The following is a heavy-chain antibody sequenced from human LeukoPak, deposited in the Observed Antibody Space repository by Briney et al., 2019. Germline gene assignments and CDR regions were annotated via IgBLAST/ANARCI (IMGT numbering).Heavy chain of an antibody. J-gene: IGHJ4*02. CDR3: ARVGYDLDY. CDR1: GFTFSSYW. CDR2: TNSDGSGT. V-gene: IGHV3-74*01. Sequence: PGGSLRLSCAASGFTFSSYWMHWVRQAPGKGLVWVSRTNSDGSGTTYADSVKGRFTISRDNAKNTVYLQMNSLRTEDTAVYYCARVGYDLDYWGQGTLVTVSS. D-gene: IGHD3-3*01.